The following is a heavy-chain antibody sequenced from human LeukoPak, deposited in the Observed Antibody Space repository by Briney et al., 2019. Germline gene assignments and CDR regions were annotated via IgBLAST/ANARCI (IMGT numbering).Heavy chain of an antibody. Sequence: GGSLRLSCAASRFTFSSYGMHWVRQAPGKGLEWVAYIQYDGSDEQYADSVKGRFSISRDSSKNSLYLQMNSPRAEDTAVYYCAIDQTSVAGTGYNWFDPWGQGTLVTVSS. CDR3: AIDQTSVAGTGYNWFDP. CDR2: IQYDGSDE. D-gene: IGHD6-19*01. V-gene: IGHV3-30*02. J-gene: IGHJ5*02. CDR1: RFTFSSYG.